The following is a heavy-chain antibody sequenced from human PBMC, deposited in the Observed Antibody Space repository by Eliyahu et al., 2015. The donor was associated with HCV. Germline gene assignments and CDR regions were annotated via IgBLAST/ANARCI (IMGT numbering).Heavy chain of an antibody. Sequence: QVQLMQSGAEVKKPGASVTVSCQASGYTFTSYAIHWVRQAPGQRLEWMGWINGAGGDSKYSQRFQGRVTFTRDTSATTAYMELSSLRSEDTAVYYCARPLGTCNSFGCYGPLANWGHGTLVTVSS. J-gene: IGHJ4*01. V-gene: IGHV1-3*01. CDR1: GYTFTSYA. CDR2: INGAGGDS. CDR3: ARPLGTCNSFGCYGPLAN. D-gene: IGHD2/OR15-2a*01.